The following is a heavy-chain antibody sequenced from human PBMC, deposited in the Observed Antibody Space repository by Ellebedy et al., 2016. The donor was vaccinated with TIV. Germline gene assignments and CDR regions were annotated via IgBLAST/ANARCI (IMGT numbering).Heavy chain of an antibody. CDR3: AKDLHVAGYDF. D-gene: IGHD6-19*01. V-gene: IGHV3-74*01. Sequence: PGGSLRLSCAASGFSFSSSWMHWVRQAPGKGLEWVSRINGDASRTDYAESVKGRFTVSRDNAKNKLYLQMNSLRSEDTAVYYVAKDLHVAGYDFWGQGNLVTVPS. CDR1: GFSFSSSW. J-gene: IGHJ4*02. CDR2: INGDASRT.